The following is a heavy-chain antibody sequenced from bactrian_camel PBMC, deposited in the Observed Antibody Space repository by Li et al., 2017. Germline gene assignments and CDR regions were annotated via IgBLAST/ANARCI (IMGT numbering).Heavy chain of an antibody. CDR3: VAARDISVPCVVRRIFTY. J-gene: IGHJ4*01. D-gene: IGHD7*01. Sequence: VQLVESGGGSVQAGGSLRLSCAVSGYLRNCMGWFRQVPGQEREGVASFYSTGGATYYADSVKGRFAISQDNYRKTLTLEMNNLRSDDTAMYYCVAARDISVPCVVRRIFTYWGQGTQVTVS. V-gene: IGHV3S63*01. CDR1: GYLRNCM. CDR2: FYSTGGAT.